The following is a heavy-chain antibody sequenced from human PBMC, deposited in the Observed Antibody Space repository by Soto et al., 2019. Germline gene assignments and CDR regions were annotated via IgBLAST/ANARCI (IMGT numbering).Heavy chain of an antibody. Sequence: PSETLSLTCTVSGGSISSSSYYWGWIRQPPGKGLEWIGSIYYSGSTYYNPSLKSRVTISVDTSKNQFSLKLSSVTAADTAVYYCARHVRYGDYGDWFDPWGQGTLVNVSS. J-gene: IGHJ5*02. D-gene: IGHD4-17*01. CDR3: ARHVRYGDYGDWFDP. CDR1: GGSISSSSYY. V-gene: IGHV4-39*01. CDR2: IYYSGST.